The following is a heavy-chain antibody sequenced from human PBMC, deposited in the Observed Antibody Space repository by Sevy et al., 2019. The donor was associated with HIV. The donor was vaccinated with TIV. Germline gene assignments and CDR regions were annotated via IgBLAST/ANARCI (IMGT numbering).Heavy chain of an antibody. Sequence: ASVKVSCKASGYTFTGYYMHWVRQAPGQGLEWMGRINPNSGGTNYALKFQGRVTMTRDTSISTAYMELSRLRSDDTAVYYCARDRLHLRELESNVDYWGHGTLVTVSS. D-gene: IGHD3-16*01. V-gene: IGHV1-2*06. CDR2: INPNSGGT. CDR1: GYTFTGYY. J-gene: IGHJ4*01. CDR3: ARDRLHLRELESNVDY.